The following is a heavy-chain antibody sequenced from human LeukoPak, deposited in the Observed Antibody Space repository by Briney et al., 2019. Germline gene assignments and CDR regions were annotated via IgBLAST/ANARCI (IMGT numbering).Heavy chain of an antibody. CDR2: IYSGGNT. D-gene: IGHD2-15*01. CDR1: GFTVSSNY. CDR3: ARAYNDIVVVAGYYFDY. Sequence: GGSLRLSCAASGFTVSSNYMNWVRQAPGKGLEWVSVIYSGGNTYYADSVKGRFTISRDNSKNRLYLQMNSLRVDDTAVYYCARAYNDIVVVAGYYFDYWGQGTLVTVSS. J-gene: IGHJ4*02. V-gene: IGHV3-66*01.